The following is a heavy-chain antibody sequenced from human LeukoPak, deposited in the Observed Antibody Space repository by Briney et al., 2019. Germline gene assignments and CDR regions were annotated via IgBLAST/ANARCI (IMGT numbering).Heavy chain of an antibody. Sequence: SETLSLTCTVSGGSVSSSSYYWGWIRQPPGKGLEWIGSIYYSGSTYYNPSLKSRVTISVDTSKNRFSLKLSSVTAADTAVYYCASLSGWYSFDYWGQGTLVTVSS. V-gene: IGHV4-39*01. CDR1: GGSVSSSSYY. J-gene: IGHJ4*02. CDR3: ASLSGWYSFDY. D-gene: IGHD6-19*01. CDR2: IYYSGST.